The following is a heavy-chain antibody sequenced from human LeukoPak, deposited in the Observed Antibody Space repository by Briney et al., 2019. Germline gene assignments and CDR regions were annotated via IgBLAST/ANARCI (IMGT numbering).Heavy chain of an antibody. CDR2: ISSSGSTI. J-gene: IGHJ5*02. V-gene: IGHV3-48*03. Sequence: GGSLRLSCAASGFTFSSYEMNWVRQAPGKGLEWVSYISSSGSTIYYANSVKGRFTISRDNAKNSLYLQMNSLRAEDTAVYYCARAGSGRSPDWFDPWGQGTLVTVSS. D-gene: IGHD1-26*01. CDR3: ARAGSGRSPDWFDP. CDR1: GFTFSSYE.